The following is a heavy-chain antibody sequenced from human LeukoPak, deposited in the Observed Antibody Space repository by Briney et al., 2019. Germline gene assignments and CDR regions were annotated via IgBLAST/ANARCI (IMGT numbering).Heavy chain of an antibody. CDR2: IYHSGST. V-gene: IGHV4-30-2*01. CDR3: ARTRWLVGGLDY. D-gene: IGHD6-19*01. J-gene: IGHJ4*02. CDR1: GGSISSGGYS. Sequence: PSETLSLTCAVSGGSISSGGYSWSWIRQPPGKGLEWIGYIYHSGSTYYSPSLKSRVTISVDRSKNQFSLKLSSVTATDTAVYYCARTRWLVGGLDYWGQGTLVTVSS.